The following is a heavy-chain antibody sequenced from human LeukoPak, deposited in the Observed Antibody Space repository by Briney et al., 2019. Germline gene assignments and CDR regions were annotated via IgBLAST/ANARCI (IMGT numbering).Heavy chain of an antibody. V-gene: IGHV3-9*01. Sequence: RPGGSLRLSCAASGFTFDDYAMHWVRHAPGKGLEWVSGISWNSGSIGYADSVKGRFTISRDKAKNSLYLQMNSLRAEDTALYYCAKSRYFIGSHNWFDPWGQGTLVTVSS. D-gene: IGHD5/OR15-5a*01. J-gene: IGHJ5*02. CDR3: AKSRYFIGSHNWFDP. CDR2: ISWNSGSI. CDR1: GFTFDDYA.